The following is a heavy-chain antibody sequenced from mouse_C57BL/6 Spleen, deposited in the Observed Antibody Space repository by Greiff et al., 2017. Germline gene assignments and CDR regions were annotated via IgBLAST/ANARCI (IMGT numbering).Heavy chain of an antibody. CDR2: IDPENGDT. J-gene: IGHJ2*01. Sequence: EVQRVESGAELVRPGASVKLSCTASGFNIKDDYMHWVKQRPEQGLEWIGWIDPENGDTEYASKFQGKATITADTSSNTAYLQLSSLTSEDTAVYYCTTEDYGSLDYWGQGTTLTVSS. CDR1: GFNIKDDY. D-gene: IGHD1-1*01. CDR3: TTEDYGSLDY. V-gene: IGHV14-4*01.